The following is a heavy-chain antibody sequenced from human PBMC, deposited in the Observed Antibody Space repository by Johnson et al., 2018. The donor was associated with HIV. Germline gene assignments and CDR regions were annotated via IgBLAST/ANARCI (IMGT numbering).Heavy chain of an antibody. CDR2: IRWNSGSI. Sequence: VQLVESGGGLVQPGRSLRLSCAASGFTFDDYAMHWVRQAPGQGLEWVSGIRWNSGSIGYADSVKGRFTISRDNAKNSLYLQMNSLRAEDTAVYYCARGGDDAFDIWGQGTMVTVSS. CDR3: ARGGDDAFDI. V-gene: IGHV3-9*01. J-gene: IGHJ3*02. CDR1: GFTFDDYA. D-gene: IGHD7-27*01.